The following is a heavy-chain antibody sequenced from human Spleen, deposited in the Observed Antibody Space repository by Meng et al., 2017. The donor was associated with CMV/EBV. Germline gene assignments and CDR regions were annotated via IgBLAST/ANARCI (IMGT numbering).Heavy chain of an antibody. J-gene: IGHJ4*02. Sequence: QLQLVQSGAEVKKPGASVKVTCKASGYTFTSFNINWVRQATGKGLEGRGWMNPNSGYTGYAQKFQGRVTMTRDTSISTAYMELSSLRSEDTAVYYCARGVWGGGIDYWGQGTLVTVSS. CDR2: MNPNSGYT. CDR3: ARGVWGGGIDY. D-gene: IGHD7-27*01. V-gene: IGHV1-8*01. CDR1: GYTFTSFN.